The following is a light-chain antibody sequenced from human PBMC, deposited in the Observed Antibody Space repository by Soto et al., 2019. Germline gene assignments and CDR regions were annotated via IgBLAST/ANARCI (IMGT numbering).Light chain of an antibody. CDR2: KAS. Sequence: DIQMTQSPSTLSAFEGDRVTITCRASQSISAWLAWYQQKPGKAPKLLLYKASTLASGVPSRFSGSGSGTEFSLTISSLQPDDFATYYCQQYKRYSTFGGGTKVEI. CDR3: QQYKRYST. V-gene: IGKV1-5*03. CDR1: QSISAW. J-gene: IGKJ4*01.